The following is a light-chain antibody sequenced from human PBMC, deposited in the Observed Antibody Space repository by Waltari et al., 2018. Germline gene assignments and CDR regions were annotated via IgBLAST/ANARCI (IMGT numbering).Light chain of an antibody. CDR2: WAS. V-gene: IGKV4-1*01. CDR1: QSILYTSNDKNY. CDR3: QQYFNSPIA. Sequence: DIVMTQSPDSLLVSLGERATTSCNSSQSILYTSNDKNYLAWYQQKAGQPPMLLVHWASIRESGVPDRFRGSGSGTDFTLTISNLQPEDVAFYWCQQYFNSPIAFGQGTRLEIK. J-gene: IGKJ5*01.